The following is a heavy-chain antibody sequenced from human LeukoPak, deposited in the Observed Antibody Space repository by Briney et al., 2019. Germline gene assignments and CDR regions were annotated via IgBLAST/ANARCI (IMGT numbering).Heavy chain of an antibody. V-gene: IGHV4-59*01. D-gene: IGHD6-19*01. CDR2: IYYSGST. CDR3: ARATTVAGIDY. J-gene: IGHJ4*02. CDR1: GGSISSYY. Sequence: SETLSLTCTVSGGSISSYYWSWIRQPPGKGLEWIGYIYYSGSTNYNPSLNSRITISVDTSKNQFSLKLSSVTGADTAVYYCARATTVAGIDYWGQGTLVTVSS.